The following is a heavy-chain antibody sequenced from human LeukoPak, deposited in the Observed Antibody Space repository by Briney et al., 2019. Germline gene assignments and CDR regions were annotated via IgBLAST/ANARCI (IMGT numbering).Heavy chain of an antibody. V-gene: IGHV3-23*01. J-gene: IGHJ4*02. CDR1: GFTFSNYA. D-gene: IGHD3-16*02. CDR2: ISGGDYNT. Sequence: GGSLRLSCAASGFTFSNYAMSWVRQTPGKGLQWVSAISGGDYNTYYADSVEGRFTISRDNAKNSLYLQMNSLRAEDTAVYYCARDKGGVTSDYWGQGTLVTVSS. CDR3: ARDKGGVTSDY.